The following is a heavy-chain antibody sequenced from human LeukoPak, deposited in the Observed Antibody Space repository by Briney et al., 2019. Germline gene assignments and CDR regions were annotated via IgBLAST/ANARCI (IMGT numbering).Heavy chain of an antibody. CDR3: ASGAAAGSVDY. V-gene: IGHV4-4*09. CDR2: IYTSGST. CDR1: GGSISSYY. D-gene: IGHD6-13*01. J-gene: IGHJ4*02. Sequence: SETLSLTCTVSGGSISSYYWSWIRQPPGKGLEWIGYIYTSGSTNYNPSLKSRVTISVDTSKSQFSLKLSSVTAADTAVYYCASGAAAGSVDYWGQGTLVTVSS.